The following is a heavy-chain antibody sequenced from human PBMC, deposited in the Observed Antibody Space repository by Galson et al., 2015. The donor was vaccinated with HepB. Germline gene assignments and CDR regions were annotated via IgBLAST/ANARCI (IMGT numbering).Heavy chain of an antibody. CDR2: INADGTST. Sequence: SLRLSCAVSGFTFSDYWMHWVRQGPGKGLLWVAHINADGTSTNYADSVKGRFTISRDNAKNTVYLQMNSLRAEDTAVYYCVRDPPHLRALFDYWGQGALVTVSP. V-gene: IGHV3-74*01. J-gene: IGHJ4*02. CDR1: GFTFSDYW. CDR3: VRDPPHLRALFDY. D-gene: IGHD3-10*01.